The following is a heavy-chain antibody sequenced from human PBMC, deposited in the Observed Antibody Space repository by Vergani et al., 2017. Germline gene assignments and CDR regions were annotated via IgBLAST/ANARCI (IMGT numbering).Heavy chain of an antibody. CDR2: ISGSGGRT. J-gene: IGHJ4*02. Sequence: VQLLESGGGLVQPGGSLRLSCAASGFTFSSYAMSWVRQAPGKGREWVSAISGSGGRTYYADSVKGRFTSSRDNSKSTLYLQMNSLRDEDTAVDYCAKEPAAAGTFDYWGQGTLVTVSS. CDR1: GFTFSSYA. CDR3: AKEPAAAGTFDY. D-gene: IGHD6-13*01. V-gene: IGHV3-23*01.